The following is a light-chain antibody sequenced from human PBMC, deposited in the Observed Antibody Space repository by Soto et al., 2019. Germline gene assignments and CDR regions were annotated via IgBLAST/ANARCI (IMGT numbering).Light chain of an antibody. Sequence: EIVLTQSPGTLSLSPGERATLSCRASQSVTNNYLAWYQQKPGQAPRLLIYDASSRATGIPDRFSGSGSGTDFTLTISGLEPEDFEVYYCHQCSYSPLTFGGGTKVEI. CDR1: QSVTNNY. CDR2: DAS. CDR3: HQCSYSPLT. V-gene: IGKV3-20*01. J-gene: IGKJ4*01.